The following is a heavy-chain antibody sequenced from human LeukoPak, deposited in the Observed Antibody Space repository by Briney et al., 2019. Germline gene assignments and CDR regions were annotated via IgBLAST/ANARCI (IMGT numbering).Heavy chain of an antibody. CDR2: ISGSGGST. D-gene: IGHD6-13*01. CDR1: GFTFSSYG. J-gene: IGHJ3*02. CDR3: AKEPPTRIAAAGTEDI. V-gene: IGHV3-23*01. Sequence: GGSLRLSCAASGFTFSSYGMSWVRQAPGKGLEWVSAISGSGGSTYYADSVKGRFTISRDNSKNTLYLQMNSLRAEDTAVYYCAKEPPTRIAAAGTEDIWGQGTMVTVSS.